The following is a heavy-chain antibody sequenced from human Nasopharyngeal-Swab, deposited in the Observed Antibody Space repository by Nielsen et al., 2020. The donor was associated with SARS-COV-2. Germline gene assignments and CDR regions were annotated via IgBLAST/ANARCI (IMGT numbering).Heavy chain of an antibody. CDR2: LNGDATTV. J-gene: IGHJ4*02. D-gene: IGHD2-15*01. Sequence: GGSLRLSCAGSGFTFSSSWLHWVRQAPGEGLVWVARLNGDATTVDYADSVKGRFTISRDNAKNSLYLQMNSLRAEDTAVYYCARVAWDIVVVVAAGAPDYWGQGTLVTVSS. CDR3: ARVAWDIVVVVAAGAPDY. CDR1: GFTFSSSW. V-gene: IGHV3-74*01.